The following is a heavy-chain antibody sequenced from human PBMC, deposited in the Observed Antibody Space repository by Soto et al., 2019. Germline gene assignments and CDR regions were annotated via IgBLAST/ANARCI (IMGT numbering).Heavy chain of an antibody. J-gene: IGHJ4*02. CDR3: ARGYDAEGFDY. CDR1: GVTFSRNV. D-gene: IGHD5-12*01. CDR2: IISLFGSP. V-gene: IGHV1-69*13. Sequence: GASVKVSCKSSGVTFSRNVISWVRQAPGQGLEWMGGIISLFGSPKYAQKFQDRVTIIADESTSTVYMELSSLRSEDTAIYYCARGYDAEGFDYWGQGTLVTVSS.